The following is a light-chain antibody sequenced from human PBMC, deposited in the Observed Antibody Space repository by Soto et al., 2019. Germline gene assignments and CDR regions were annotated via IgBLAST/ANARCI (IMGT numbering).Light chain of an antibody. V-gene: IGKV3-15*01. CDR3: QQYNNWPRT. CDR1: QSVSSN. J-gene: IGKJ1*01. Sequence: EVLMTHFPATVSVSPVEIANLSCRASQSVSSNLAWYRQKPGQAPRLLMYGASTRDTGTPARFSGSGSGTEFTLTISRLQSEDFAVYYCQQYNNWPRTFGQGTQ. CDR2: GAS.